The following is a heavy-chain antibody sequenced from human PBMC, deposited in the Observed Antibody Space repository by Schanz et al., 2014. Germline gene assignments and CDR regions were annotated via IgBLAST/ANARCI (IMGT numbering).Heavy chain of an antibody. V-gene: IGHV3-23*01. D-gene: IGHD5-18*01. CDR1: GFTFRGYA. CDR3: AKDAENTAMITDYFDY. Sequence: EVKLLESGGTLVRPGGSLRLSCAASGFTFRGYAMSWVRQAPGRGLEWVSIISGSGGNTYYADAVRGRFTISRDNSKTTVYLQMNSLRAEDTAVYYCAKDAENTAMITDYFDYWGQGTLVIVSS. CDR2: ISGSGGNT. J-gene: IGHJ4*02.